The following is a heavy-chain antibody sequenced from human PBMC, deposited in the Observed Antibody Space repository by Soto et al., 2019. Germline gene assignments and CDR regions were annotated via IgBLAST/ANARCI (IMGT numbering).Heavy chain of an antibody. Sequence: GESLKISCKGSGYSFTSYWIGWVRQMPGKGLEWMGIIYPGDSDTRYSPSFQGQVTISADKSISTAYLQWSSLKASDTAMYYCARQYSGSYSFYYYGMDVWGQGTTVTVAS. V-gene: IGHV5-51*01. J-gene: IGHJ6*02. CDR3: ARQYSGSYSFYYYGMDV. D-gene: IGHD1-26*01. CDR2: IYPGDSDT. CDR1: GYSFTSYW.